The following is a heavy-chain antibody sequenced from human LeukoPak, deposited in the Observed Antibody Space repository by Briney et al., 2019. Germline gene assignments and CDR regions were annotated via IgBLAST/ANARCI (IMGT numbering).Heavy chain of an antibody. V-gene: IGHV4-59*11. CDR2: IYYSGST. J-gene: IGHJ3*02. D-gene: IGHD1-7*01. CDR3: ARGIYNWNSYASDI. Sequence: SETLSLTCTVSGGSISSHYWSWIRQPPGKGLEWIGYIYYSGSTNYNPSLKSRVTISVDTSKNQFSLKLSSVTAADTAVYYCARGIYNWNSYASDIWGQGTMVTVSS. CDR1: GGSISSHY.